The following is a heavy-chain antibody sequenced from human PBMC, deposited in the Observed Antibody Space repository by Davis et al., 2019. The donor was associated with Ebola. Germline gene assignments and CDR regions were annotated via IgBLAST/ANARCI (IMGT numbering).Heavy chain of an antibody. CDR1: GFTFSNAW. CDR2: IKSKTEGGTT. CDR3: TTVTDYGMDV. D-gene: IGHD3-16*01. J-gene: IGHJ6*02. V-gene: IGHV3-15*01. Sequence: PGGSLRLSCAASGFTFSNAWMSWVRQAPGKGLEWVGRIKSKTEGGTTDYAAPVKGRLTISRDDSKNTLYLQMNSLKTEDTAVYYCTTVTDYGMDVWGQGTTVTVSS.